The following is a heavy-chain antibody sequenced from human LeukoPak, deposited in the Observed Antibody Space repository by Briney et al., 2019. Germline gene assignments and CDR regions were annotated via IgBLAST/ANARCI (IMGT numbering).Heavy chain of an antibody. Sequence: PSETLSLTCAVYGGSFSGYYWSWVRQPPGKGLEWIGEIFHSGSTNYNPSLKSRVTISVDKSKNQFSLKLSSVTAADTAVYYCARVNTAKNFDYWGQGTLVTVSS. CDR2: IFHSGST. J-gene: IGHJ4*02. CDR1: GGSFSGYY. V-gene: IGHV4-34*12. CDR3: ARVNTAKNFDY. D-gene: IGHD5-18*01.